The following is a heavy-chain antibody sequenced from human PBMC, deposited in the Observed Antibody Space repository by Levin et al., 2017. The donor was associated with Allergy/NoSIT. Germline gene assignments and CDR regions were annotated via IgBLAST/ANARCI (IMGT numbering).Heavy chain of an antibody. CDR1: GFSLSTSGVG. D-gene: IGHD4/OR15-4a*01. CDR2: IYWDDDK. V-gene: IGHV2-5*02. CDR3: AHPLRGANYYPYFDY. J-gene: IGHJ4*02. Sequence: SGPTLVKPPQTLTLTCTFSGFSLSTSGVGVGWIRQPPGKALEWLAFIYWDDDKRYSPSLKSRLTITKDTSKNQVVLTMTNVDPVDTATYYCAHPLRGANYYPYFDYWGQGTLVTVSS.